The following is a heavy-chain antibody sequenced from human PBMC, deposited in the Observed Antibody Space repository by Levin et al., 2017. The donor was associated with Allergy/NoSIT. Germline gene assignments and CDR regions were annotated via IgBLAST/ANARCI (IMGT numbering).Heavy chain of an antibody. J-gene: IGHJ1*01. D-gene: IGHD5-12*01. Sequence: GESLKISCAASAFTFSNYRMNWVRQAPGKGLEWIAFISRDSGITYYADSVKGRFTISGDNAKNSLYLQMNSLRAEDTAVYFCARDYGGSGYPVFQHWGQGTLVTVSS. CDR3: ARDYGGSGYPVFQH. CDR1: AFTFSNYR. CDR2: ISRDSGIT. V-gene: IGHV3-48*01.